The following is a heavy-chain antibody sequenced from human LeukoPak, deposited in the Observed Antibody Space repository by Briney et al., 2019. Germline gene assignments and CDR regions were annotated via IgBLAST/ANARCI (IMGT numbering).Heavy chain of an antibody. CDR3: AAGREFGSSWFDY. Sequence: GESLKISCKGSGYSFSSYWIGWVRQMPGKGLEWMGIIYPGDSDTRYSPSFQGQVTISADKSISTAYLQWSSLKAPDTAMYYCAAGREFGSSWFDYWGQGTLVTISS. J-gene: IGHJ4*02. D-gene: IGHD6-13*01. CDR1: GYSFSSYW. V-gene: IGHV5-51*01. CDR2: IYPGDSDT.